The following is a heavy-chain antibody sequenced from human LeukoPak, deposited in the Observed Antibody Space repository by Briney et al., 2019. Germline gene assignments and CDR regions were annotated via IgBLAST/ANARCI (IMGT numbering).Heavy chain of an antibody. D-gene: IGHD6-13*01. CDR2: ISSSGSTI. J-gene: IGHJ4*02. V-gene: IGHV3-48*03. CDR1: GFTFSSYE. Sequence: GGSLRLSCAASGFTFSSYEMNWVRQAPGKGLEWVSYISSSGSTIYYADSAKGRFTISRDNAKNSLYLQMNSLRAEDTAVYYCARSPIAAAGTIVDYWGQGTLVTVSS. CDR3: ARSPIAAAGTIVDY.